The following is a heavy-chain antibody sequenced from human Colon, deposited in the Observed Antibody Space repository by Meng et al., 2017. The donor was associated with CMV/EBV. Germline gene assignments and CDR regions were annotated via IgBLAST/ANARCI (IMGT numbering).Heavy chain of an antibody. CDR2: IYYSGST. J-gene: IGHJ6*02. V-gene: IGHV4-59*01. D-gene: IGHD3-3*01. Sequence: SETLSLTCTVSGGSISSYYWSWIRQPPGKGLEWIGYIYYSGSTSYNPSLKSRVTISVDTSKNQFSLKLSSVTAADTAVYYCARLRFLEWFPEANGMDVWGQGTTVTVSS. CDR1: GGSISSYY. CDR3: ARLRFLEWFPEANGMDV.